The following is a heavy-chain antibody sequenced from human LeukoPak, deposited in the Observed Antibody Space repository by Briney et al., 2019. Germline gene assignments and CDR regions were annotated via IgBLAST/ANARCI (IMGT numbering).Heavy chain of an antibody. D-gene: IGHD2-15*01. J-gene: IGHJ4*02. V-gene: IGHV3-48*01. CDR1: GYTFSSYS. Sequence: GGSLRLSCAASGYTFSSYSMNWVRQAPGKGLEWVSYISSSSSTIYYADSVKGRFAISRDNSKNTLYLQMNSLRAEDTAVYYCAKDPSGGDIVVVVAATAHGYWGQGTLVTVSS. CDR3: AKDPSGGDIVVVVAATAHGY. CDR2: ISSSSSTI.